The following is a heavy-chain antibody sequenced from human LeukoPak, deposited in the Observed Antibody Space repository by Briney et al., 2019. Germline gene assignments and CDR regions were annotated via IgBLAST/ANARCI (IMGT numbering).Heavy chain of an antibody. CDR1: GYTFTGYY. V-gene: IGHV1-2*04. J-gene: IGHJ4*02. CDR3: ARGGLGEYYDILTGYYPYYFDY. CDR2: INPNSGGT. Sequence: ASVKVSCKASGYTFTGYYMHWVRQAPGQGLEWMGWINPNSGGTNYAQKFQGWVTMTRDTSISTAYVELRRLRSDDTAVYYCARGGLGEYYDILTGYYPYYFDYWGQGTLVTVSS. D-gene: IGHD3-9*01.